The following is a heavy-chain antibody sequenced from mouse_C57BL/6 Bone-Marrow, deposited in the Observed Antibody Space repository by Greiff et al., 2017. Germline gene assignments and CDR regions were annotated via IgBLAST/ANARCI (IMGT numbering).Heavy chain of an antibody. J-gene: IGHJ3*01. D-gene: IGHD3-2*02. CDR3: DRGLRLPPWFAY. V-gene: IGHV1-64*01. CDR1: GYTFTSYW. Sequence: QVQLQQPGAGLVKPGASVKLSCKASGYTFTSYWMHWVKQRPGQGLEWIGMINPNSGSTNYNEKFKSKVTLTVDKSSSTAYMQLSRLTSEDSAVYYCDRGLRLPPWFAYWGQGTLVTVSA. CDR2: INPNSGST.